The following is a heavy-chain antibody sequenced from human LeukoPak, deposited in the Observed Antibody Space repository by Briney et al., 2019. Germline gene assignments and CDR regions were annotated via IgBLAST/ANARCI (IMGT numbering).Heavy chain of an antibody. CDR1: GGSISSSSYY. D-gene: IGHD6-13*01. J-gene: IGHJ4*02. CDR2: IYYRGST. V-gene: IGHV4-39*01. Sequence: SETLSLTCTVSGGSISSSSYYWGWIRQPPGKGLEWIGTIYYRGSTYYNPALNSRVTISVDTSKNLFSLKLTSVTAADTAVYYCARREGIIASADYFDYWGQGTLVTVSS. CDR3: ARREGIIASADYFDY.